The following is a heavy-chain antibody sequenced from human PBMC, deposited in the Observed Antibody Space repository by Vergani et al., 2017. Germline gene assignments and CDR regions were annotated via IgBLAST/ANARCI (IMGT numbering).Heavy chain of an antibody. CDR3: ATGGYYYDSSGYWVFDY. CDR1: GYTLTELS. J-gene: IGHJ4*02. Sequence: QVQLVQSGAEVKKPGASVKVSCKASGYTLTELSMHWVRQAPGKGLEWMGGFDPEDGETIYAQKFQGRVTMTEDTSTDTAYMELSSLRSEDTAVYYCATGGYYYDSSGYWVFDYWGQGTLVTVSS. D-gene: IGHD3-22*01. V-gene: IGHV1-24*01. CDR2: FDPEDGET.